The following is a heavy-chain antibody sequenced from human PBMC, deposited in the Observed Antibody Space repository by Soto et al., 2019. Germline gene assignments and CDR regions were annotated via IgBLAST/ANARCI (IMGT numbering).Heavy chain of an antibody. V-gene: IGHV3-23*01. J-gene: IGHJ6*02. CDR1: GFTFSSYA. CDR3: AKDSSYGPYYYYYYGMDV. D-gene: IGHD5-18*01. CDR2: ISGSGGST. Sequence: XECLRLSCAASGFTFSSYAVSWVRQAPGKGLEWVSAISGSGGSTYYADSVKGRFTISRDNSKNTLYLQMNSLRAEDTAVYYCAKDSSYGPYYYYYYGMDVWGQGTTVTVSS.